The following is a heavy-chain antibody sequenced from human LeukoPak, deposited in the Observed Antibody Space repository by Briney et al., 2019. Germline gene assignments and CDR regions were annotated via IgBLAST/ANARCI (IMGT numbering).Heavy chain of an antibody. V-gene: IGHV3-73*01. D-gene: IGHD3-22*01. J-gene: IGHJ4*02. CDR3: TRRLYYYDSSGSSADY. CDR2: IRSKANSYAT. Sequence: GGSLTLSCAASGFTFSGSAMHWVRQASGKGLEWVGRIRSKANSYATAYAASVKGRFTISRDGSKNTAYLQMNSLKTEDTAVYYCTRRLYYYDSSGSSADYWGQGTLVTVSS. CDR1: GFTFSGSA.